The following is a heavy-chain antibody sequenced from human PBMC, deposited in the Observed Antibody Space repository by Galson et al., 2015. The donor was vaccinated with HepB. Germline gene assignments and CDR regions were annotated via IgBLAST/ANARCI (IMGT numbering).Heavy chain of an antibody. Sequence: SVKVSCKASGYTFTDYVVNWVRQAPGQGLEWMGWMNTNTGKPTYAPGFARRFVFSLDTSVTTAYLQISSLETDDTAVYYCERSPLRFLDWLPYYDYYSMDVWGEGTTVTVSS. J-gene: IGHJ6*03. CDR1: GYTFTDYV. CDR2: MNTNTGKP. CDR3: ERSPLRFLDWLPYYDYYSMDV. V-gene: IGHV7-4-1*02. D-gene: IGHD3-3*01.